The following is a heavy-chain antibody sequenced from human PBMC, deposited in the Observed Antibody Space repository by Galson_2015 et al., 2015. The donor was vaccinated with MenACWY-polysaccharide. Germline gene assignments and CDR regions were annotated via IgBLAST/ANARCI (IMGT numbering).Heavy chain of an antibody. CDR3: ATQAWGHFDY. CDR2: IMGDGSET. V-gene: IGHV3-7*03. CDR1: GLTFSSHW. J-gene: IGHJ4*02. D-gene: IGHD7-27*01. Sequence: SLRLSCAASGLTFSSHWMSWVRQAPGKGLEWVANIMGDGSETYYVESMKGRFTISRDNAKNSLYLQMNSLRVEDTAVYYCATQAWGHFDYWGQGALVTVSS.